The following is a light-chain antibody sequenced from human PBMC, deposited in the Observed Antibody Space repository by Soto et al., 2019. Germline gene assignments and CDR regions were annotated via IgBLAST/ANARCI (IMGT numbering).Light chain of an antibody. CDR3: QQGYSSPYT. J-gene: IGKJ2*01. Sequence: DIQVTQSPSSLSASVGDRVTITCRASQNIRTFLNWYQQKPGKPPELLISAASTLHSGVPSRFSGGGSETEFTLAISSLQPEESATYFCQQGYSSPYTFGQGTRLAIK. V-gene: IGKV1-39*01. CDR1: QNIRTF. CDR2: AAS.